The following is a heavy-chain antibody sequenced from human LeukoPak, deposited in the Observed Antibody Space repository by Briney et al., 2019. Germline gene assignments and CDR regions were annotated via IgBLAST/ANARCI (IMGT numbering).Heavy chain of an antibody. V-gene: IGHV4-34*01. D-gene: IGHD1-14*01. CDR1: GGSFSGYY. J-gene: IGHJ4*02. CDR3: ARRPVMGRRFDY. Sequence: SETLSLTCAVYGGSFSGYYWSWIRQPPGKGLEWIGEINHSGSTNYNPSLKSRVTISVDTSKNQFSLKLSSVTAADTAVYYCARRPVMGRRFDYRGQGTLVTVSS. CDR2: INHSGST.